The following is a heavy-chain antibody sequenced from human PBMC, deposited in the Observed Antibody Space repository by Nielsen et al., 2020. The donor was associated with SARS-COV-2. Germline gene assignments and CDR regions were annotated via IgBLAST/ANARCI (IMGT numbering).Heavy chain of an antibody. V-gene: IGHV1-46*01. CDR3: ARDYGIAAAYHYYYYGMDV. CDR1: GYTFTSYY. CDR2: INPSGGST. J-gene: IGHJ6*02. D-gene: IGHD6-13*01. Sequence: ASVKVSCKASGYTFTSYYMHWVRQAPGQGLEWMGIINPSGGSTSYAQKFQGRVTMTRDTSTSTVYMELSSLRSEDTAVYYCARDYGIAAAYHYYYYGMDVWGQGTTITVSS.